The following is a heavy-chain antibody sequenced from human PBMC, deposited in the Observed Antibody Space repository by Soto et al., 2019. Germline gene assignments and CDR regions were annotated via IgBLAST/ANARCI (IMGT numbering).Heavy chain of an antibody. CDR1: GGSISSGDYY. V-gene: IGHV4-30-4*01. J-gene: IGHJ4*02. Sequence: PSETLSLTCTVSGGSISSGDYYWSWIRQPPGKGLEWIGYIYYSGSTYYNPSLKSRVTISVDTSKNQFSLKLSSVTAADTAVYYCARASNYYDSSGYCLDYWGQGTLVTVSS. CDR2: IYYSGST. D-gene: IGHD3-22*01. CDR3: ARASNYYDSSGYCLDY.